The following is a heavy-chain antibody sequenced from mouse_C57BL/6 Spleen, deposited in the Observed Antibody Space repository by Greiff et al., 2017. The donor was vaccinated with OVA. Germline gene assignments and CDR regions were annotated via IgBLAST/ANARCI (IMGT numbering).Heavy chain of an antibody. J-gene: IGHJ3*01. V-gene: IGHV1-59*01. CDR3: ARDYGNYGWFAY. D-gene: IGHD2-1*01. CDR2: IDPSDSYT. CDR1: GYTFTSYW. Sequence: VQLQQPGAELVRPGTSVKLSCKASGYTFTSYWMHWVKQRPGQGLEWIGVIDPSDSYTNYNQKFKGKATLTVDTSSSTAYMQLSSLTSEDSAVYYCARDYGNYGWFAYWGQGTLVTVSA.